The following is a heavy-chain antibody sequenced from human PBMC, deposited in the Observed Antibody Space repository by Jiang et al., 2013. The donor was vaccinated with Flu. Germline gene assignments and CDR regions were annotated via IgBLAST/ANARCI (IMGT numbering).Heavy chain of an antibody. CDR1: GGSFSGYY. CDR2: INHSGST. V-gene: IGHV4-34*01. J-gene: IGHJ5*02. Sequence: LLKPSETLSLTCAVYGGSFSGYYWSWIRQPPGKGLEWIGEINHSGSTNYNPSLKSRVTISVDTSKNQFSLKLSSVTAADTAVYYCARVPIWGRQKGWFDPWGQGTLVTVSS. CDR3: ARVPIWGRQKGWFDP. D-gene: IGHD3-16*01.